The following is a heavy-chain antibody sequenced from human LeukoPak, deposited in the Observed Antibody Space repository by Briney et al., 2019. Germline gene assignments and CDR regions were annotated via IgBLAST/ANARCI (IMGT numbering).Heavy chain of an antibody. Sequence: GGSLRLSCAASGFTFSSFAMSWVRQAPGKGLEWVSAISGSDSTYYADSVKGRFTISRDNSKNTLYLQMNSLRAEDTAVYYCAKVGSATVTSPFDYWGQGTLVTVSS. V-gene: IGHV3-23*01. D-gene: IGHD4-17*01. J-gene: IGHJ4*02. CDR1: GFTFSSFA. CDR2: ISGSDST. CDR3: AKVGSATVTSPFDY.